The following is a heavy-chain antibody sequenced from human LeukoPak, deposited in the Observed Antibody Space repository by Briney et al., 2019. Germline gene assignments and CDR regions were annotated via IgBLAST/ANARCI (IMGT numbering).Heavy chain of an antibody. CDR3: AAGSPPDY. J-gene: IGHJ4*02. V-gene: IGHV3-53*01. Sequence: GGSLRLSCAASGFTVSNTYMSWVRQAPGKGLEWVSVIYSGGSTYYADSVKGRFTISRDNSKNTLYLQMSNLRAEDTAVYYCAAGSPPDYWGQGTLVTVSS. CDR1: GFTVSNTY. D-gene: IGHD3-10*01. CDR2: IYSGGST.